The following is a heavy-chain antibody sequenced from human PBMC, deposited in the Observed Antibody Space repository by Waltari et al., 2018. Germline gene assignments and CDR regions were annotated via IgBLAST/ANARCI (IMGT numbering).Heavy chain of an antibody. Sequence: QVQLQESGPGLVKPSETLSLTCTVSGYSISSGYYWGWIRQPPGKGLEWIGSIYHSGSTYHNPALKSRVTISVDTSKNQFSLKLSSVTAADTAVYYCARGYSSSSIFDPWGQGTLVTVSS. CDR1: GYSISSGYY. J-gene: IGHJ5*02. V-gene: IGHV4-38-2*02. CDR3: ARGYSSSSIFDP. CDR2: IYHSGST. D-gene: IGHD6-13*01.